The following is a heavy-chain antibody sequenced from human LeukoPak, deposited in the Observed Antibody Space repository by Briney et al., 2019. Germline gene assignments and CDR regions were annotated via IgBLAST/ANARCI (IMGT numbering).Heavy chain of an antibody. D-gene: IGHD1-26*01. CDR1: GFSFSINA. V-gene: IGHV3-23*01. CDR2: IGDTDIMT. Sequence: GGSLRLSCAASGFSFSINAMSWVRQAPEKGLEWVSTIGDTDIMTHYADSVKGRFTISRDDSKNTLYLQMNSLRAGDTAVYYCAKDQAPTVGATDCWGQGTLVTVSS. J-gene: IGHJ4*02. CDR3: AKDQAPTVGATDC.